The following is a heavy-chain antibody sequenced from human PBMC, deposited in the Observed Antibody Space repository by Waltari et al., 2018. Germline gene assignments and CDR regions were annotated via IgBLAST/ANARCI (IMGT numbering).Heavy chain of an antibody. V-gene: IGHV4-39*02. Sequence: QLQLQESGPGLVKPSETLSLTCTVSGGSIRSSSYYWGWIRQPPGKGLEWIGSIYYSGSTYYNPSFKSLVTISVDTSKNHFSLKLSSVTAADTAVYYCAGGKLQIDYWGQGTLVTVSS. CDR2: IYYSGST. D-gene: IGHD1-1*01. J-gene: IGHJ4*02. CDR1: GGSIRSSSYY. CDR3: AGGKLQIDY.